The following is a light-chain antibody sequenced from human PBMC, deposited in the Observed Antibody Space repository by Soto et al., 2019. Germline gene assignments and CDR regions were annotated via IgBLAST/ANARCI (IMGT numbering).Light chain of an antibody. Sequence: DIQMTQSPSTLSASVGDRVTITCRASQTISNWLAWYQQKPGKAPKVLIYDASTLDGGVPSRFSGRRSGTDFTLTISSLQPSDFATYYCRHFYTFGQGTKLEIK. CDR2: DAS. J-gene: IGKJ2*01. CDR1: QTISNW. V-gene: IGKV1-5*01. CDR3: RHFYT.